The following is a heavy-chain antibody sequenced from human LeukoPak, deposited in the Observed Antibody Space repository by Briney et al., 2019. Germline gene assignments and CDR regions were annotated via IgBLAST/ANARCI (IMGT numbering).Heavy chain of an antibody. CDR2: IYRSGST. CDR1: GFTVSSDY. CDR3: AKDRCSSTSRYLLDY. Sequence: GGSLRLSCAASGFTVSSDYMTWVRQAPGKGLEWVSIIYRSGSTYSADSVKGRFTISRDNSRNTLYLQMNSLRAEDTAVYYCAKDRCSSTSRYLLDYWGQGTLVTVSS. J-gene: IGHJ4*02. V-gene: IGHV3-53*01. D-gene: IGHD2-2*01.